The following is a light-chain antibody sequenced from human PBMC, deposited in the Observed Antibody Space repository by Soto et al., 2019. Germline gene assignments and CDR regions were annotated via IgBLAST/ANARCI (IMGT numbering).Light chain of an antibody. CDR3: AAWDDSLSGPV. J-gene: IGLJ2*01. CDR1: SSNIGSNS. V-gene: IGLV1-47*02. Sequence: QSVLTQPPSASGTPGQRVTISCSGSSSNIGSNSVYWYQHLPGTAPKLLIYSSNQRPSGLPDRFSGSKSVTSASLAISGLRSEDEADYFCAAWDDSLSGPVFGGGTKLTVL. CDR2: SSN.